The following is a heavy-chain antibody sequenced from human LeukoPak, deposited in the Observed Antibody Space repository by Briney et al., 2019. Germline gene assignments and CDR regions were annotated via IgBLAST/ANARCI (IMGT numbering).Heavy chain of an antibody. CDR1: GFTFSSYW. V-gene: IGHV3-7*01. CDR2: IKQGGSEK. Sequence: GGSLRLSCAASGFTFSSYWMSWVRQAPGKGLEWVANIKQGGSEKYYVDSVKGRFTISRDNAKNSLYLQMNSLRAEDTAVYYCARDSAYYDFWSGYYSHFDYWGQGTLVTVSS. CDR3: ARDSAYYDFWSGYYSHFDY. D-gene: IGHD3-3*01. J-gene: IGHJ4*02.